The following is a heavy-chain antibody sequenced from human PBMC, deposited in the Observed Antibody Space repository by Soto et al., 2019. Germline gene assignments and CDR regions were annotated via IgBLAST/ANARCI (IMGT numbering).Heavy chain of an antibody. CDR2: IFSNDEK. CDR3: ARIHARMCSSGWYYWFDP. V-gene: IGHV2-26*01. CDR1: GFSLSNGRMG. J-gene: IGHJ5*02. Sequence: QVTLKESGPVLVKPTETLTLTCTVSGFSLSNGRMGVSWIRQPPGKALEWLAHIFSNDEKSYSTSLKSRLTISKDTSKSQVVLTMTNMDPVDTATYYCARIHARMCSSGWYYWFDPWGQGTLVTVSS. D-gene: IGHD6-19*01.